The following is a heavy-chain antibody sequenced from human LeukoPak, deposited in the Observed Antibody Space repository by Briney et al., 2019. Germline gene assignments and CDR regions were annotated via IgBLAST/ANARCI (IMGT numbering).Heavy chain of an antibody. CDR3: ATTPKGRVGHSPTFDY. CDR1: GFTFSSYA. V-gene: IGHV3-30-3*01. CDR2: ISYDGSNK. D-gene: IGHD2-2*01. Sequence: PGGSLRLSCAASGFTFSSYAMHWARQAPGKGLEWVAVISYDGSNKYYADSVKGRFTISRDNSKNTLYLQMNSLRAEDTAVYYCATTPKGRVGHSPTFDYWGQGTLVTVSS. J-gene: IGHJ4*02.